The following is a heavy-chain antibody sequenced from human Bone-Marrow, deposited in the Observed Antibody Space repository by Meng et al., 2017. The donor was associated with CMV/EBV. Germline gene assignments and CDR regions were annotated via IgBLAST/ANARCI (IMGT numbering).Heavy chain of an antibody. CDR1: GGTFSSYT. V-gene: IGHV1-69*04. Sequence: SVKVSCKASGGTFSSYTISWVRQAPGQGLEWMGRIIPILGIANYAQKFQGRVTMTRDTSISTAYMELTSLRPDDTAVYYCARDIPGSRYSSGWPLDYWGQGTLVTVSS. J-gene: IGHJ4*02. D-gene: IGHD6-19*01. CDR2: IIPILGIA. CDR3: ARDIPGSRYSSGWPLDY.